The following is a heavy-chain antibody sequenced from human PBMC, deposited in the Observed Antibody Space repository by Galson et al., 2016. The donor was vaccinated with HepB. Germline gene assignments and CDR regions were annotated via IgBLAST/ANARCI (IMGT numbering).Heavy chain of an antibody. D-gene: IGHD2-8*01. CDR1: GGSIRSTNYY. Sequence: SETLSLTCTVSGGSIRSTNYYWGWMRQSAGMAPEWIGSPSYSGSTYYNPSLKSRVSISADTADNEFSLTLTSVTAADTAVYYCARATGWLHLMGVWGQGIMVTVSS. J-gene: IGHJ3*01. CDR2: PSYSGST. V-gene: IGHV4-39*07. CDR3: ARATGWLHLMGV.